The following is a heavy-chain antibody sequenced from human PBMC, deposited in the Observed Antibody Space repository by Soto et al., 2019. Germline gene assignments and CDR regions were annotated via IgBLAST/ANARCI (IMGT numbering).Heavy chain of an antibody. CDR1: GFTFGDYA. V-gene: IGHV3-49*03. J-gene: IGHJ4*02. CDR2: IRSKAYGGTT. Sequence: GGSLRLSCTASGFTFGDYAMSWFRQAPGKGLEWVGFIRSKAYGGTTEYAASVKGRFTTSRDDSKSIAYLQMNSLKTEGTAVYYCTRGVLMVYAHFDYWGQGTLVTVSS. D-gene: IGHD2-8*01. CDR3: TRGVLMVYAHFDY.